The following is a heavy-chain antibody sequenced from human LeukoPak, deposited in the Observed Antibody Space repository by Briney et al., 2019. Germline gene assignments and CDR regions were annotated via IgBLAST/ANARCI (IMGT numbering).Heavy chain of an antibody. Sequence: AGGSLRLSCAASGFTFSSYGMHWVRQAPGKGLEWVAVISYDGSNKYYADSVKGRFTISRDNSKNTLYLQMNSLRAEDTAVYYCAKERRSYYYGSRSYGFDYWGQGTLVTVSS. V-gene: IGHV3-30*18. CDR1: GFTFSSYG. CDR2: ISYDGSNK. CDR3: AKERRSYYYGSRSYGFDY. D-gene: IGHD3-10*01. J-gene: IGHJ4*02.